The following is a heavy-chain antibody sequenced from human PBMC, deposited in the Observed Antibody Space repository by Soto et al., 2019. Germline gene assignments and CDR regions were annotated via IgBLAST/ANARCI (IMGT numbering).Heavy chain of an antibody. D-gene: IGHD2-15*01. CDR3: ARMGWRVVGDNWFDP. CDR1: GYTFTGYG. Sequence: ASVTVSCKASGYTFTGYGISWVRQAPGQGLEWMGWISAYNGNTNYAQKLQGRVTMTTDTSTSTAYMELRSLRSDDTAVYYCARMGWRVVGDNWFDPWGQGTLVTVS. J-gene: IGHJ5*02. V-gene: IGHV1-18*01. CDR2: ISAYNGNT.